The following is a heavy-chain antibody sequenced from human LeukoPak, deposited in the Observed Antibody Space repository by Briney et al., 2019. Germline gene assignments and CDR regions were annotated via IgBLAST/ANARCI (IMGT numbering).Heavy chain of an antibody. CDR1: GVSISSSNSY. J-gene: IGHJ3*02. CDR2: IYYSGST. V-gene: IGHV4-39*07. D-gene: IGHD4-17*01. CDR3: AREYGDHSGDAFDI. Sequence: SETLSLTCTVSGVSISSSNSYWGWIRQPPGKGLEWIGSIYYSGSTYYNPSLKSRVTISVDTSKNQFSLKLSSVTAADTAVYYCAREYGDHSGDAFDIWGQGTMVTVSS.